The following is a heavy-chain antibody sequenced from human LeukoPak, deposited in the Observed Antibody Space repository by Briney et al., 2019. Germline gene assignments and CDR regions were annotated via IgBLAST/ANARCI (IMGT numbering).Heavy chain of an antibody. V-gene: IGHV3-30*03. CDR3: ARQKITVTVSLDS. J-gene: IGHJ5*01. Sequence: PGGSLRLSCAASGFTFSSYGMHWVRQAPGKGLEWVAIISSDGCDKYHADSVKGRFSISRDNAQKTLYLQMNSLRPEDTAVYLCARQKITVTVSLDSWGQGTLVTVSS. CDR1: GFTFSSYG. D-gene: IGHD4-17*01. CDR2: ISSDGCDK.